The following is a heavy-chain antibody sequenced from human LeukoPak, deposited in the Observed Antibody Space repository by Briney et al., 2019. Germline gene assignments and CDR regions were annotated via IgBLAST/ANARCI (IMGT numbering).Heavy chain of an antibody. D-gene: IGHD3-22*01. CDR2: IGKGGDT. V-gene: IGHV3-13*01. CDR3: VRDPSGWGMDV. J-gene: IGHJ6*02. Sequence: GGSLRLSCVASGFTFSTYDMHWVRQATGKGLEWVSDIGKGGDTHYAGSVKGRFTISRDSAKNSLYLQMNSLRPGDTAVYYCVRDPSGWGMDVWGQGTTVTVSS. CDR1: GFTFSTYD.